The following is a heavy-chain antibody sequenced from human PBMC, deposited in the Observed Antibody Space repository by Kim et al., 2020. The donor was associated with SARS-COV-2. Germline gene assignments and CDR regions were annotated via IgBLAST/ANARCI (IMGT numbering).Heavy chain of an antibody. CDR1: GGSFSGYY. CDR3: ARGRFRSVAGVYFDY. Sequence: SETLSLTCAVYGGSFSGYYWSWIRQPPGKGLEWIGEINHSGSTNYNPSLKSRVTISVDTSKNQFSLKLSSVTAADTAVYYCARGRFRSVAGVYFDYWGQGTLVTVSS. CDR2: INHSGST. V-gene: IGHV4-34*01. J-gene: IGHJ4*02. D-gene: IGHD6-19*01.